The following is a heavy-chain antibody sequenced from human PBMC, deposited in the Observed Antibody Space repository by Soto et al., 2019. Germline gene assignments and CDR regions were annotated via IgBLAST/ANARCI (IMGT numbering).Heavy chain of an antibody. V-gene: IGHV4-39*01. J-gene: IGHJ4*02. Sequence: PSETLSLTCTVSGGSISSSSYYWGWIRQPPGKGLEWIGSIYYSGSTYYNPSLKSRVTISVDTSKNQFSLKLSSVTAADTAVYYCARRSEYYYDSSGYYLFDYWGQGTLVTVSS. D-gene: IGHD3-22*01. CDR2: IYYSGST. CDR1: GGSISSSSYY. CDR3: ARRSEYYYDSSGYYLFDY.